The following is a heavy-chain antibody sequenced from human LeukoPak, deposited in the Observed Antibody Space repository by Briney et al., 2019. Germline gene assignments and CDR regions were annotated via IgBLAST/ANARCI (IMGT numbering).Heavy chain of an antibody. Sequence: GGSLRLSCAASGFTFSDYYMSWIRQAPGKGLEWVSYISSSGSTIYYADSVKGRFTISRDNARNSLYLQMNSLRAEDTAVYYCARERLDYYGSGEIDYWGQGTLVTVSS. D-gene: IGHD3-10*01. V-gene: IGHV3-11*04. CDR3: ARERLDYYGSGEIDY. CDR2: ISSSGSTI. CDR1: GFTFSDYY. J-gene: IGHJ4*02.